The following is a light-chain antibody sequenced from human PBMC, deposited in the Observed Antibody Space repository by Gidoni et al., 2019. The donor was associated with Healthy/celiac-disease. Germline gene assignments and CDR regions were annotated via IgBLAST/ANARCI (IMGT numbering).Light chain of an antibody. V-gene: IGKV1-39*01. CDR1: QSISSY. Sequence: DSQMTQSPSSLSASVGDRVTITCRASQSISSYLNWYQQKPGKAPKLLIYAASSLQSGVPSRFSGSGSGTDFTLTISSLQPEDFATYYCQQSYSTPFTFGPGTQVDIK. CDR3: QQSYSTPFT. CDR2: AAS. J-gene: IGKJ3*01.